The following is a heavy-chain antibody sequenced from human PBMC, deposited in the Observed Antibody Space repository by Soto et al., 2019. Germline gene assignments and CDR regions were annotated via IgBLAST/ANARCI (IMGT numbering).Heavy chain of an antibody. D-gene: IGHD2-2*01. CDR1: GSSLTNYC. J-gene: IGHJ6*02. V-gene: IGHV5-51*01. CDR2: ISPVESVT. Sequence: PGESLKISAQGSGSSLTNYCIGWVGQRPGKGLEWMVVISPVESVTRYSPSFQGQVTLSADKSISTAYLQWSSLNGSDTAMYYCARESRTGRRSYYYGMDVWGLGTTVTVSS. CDR3: ARESRTGRRSYYYGMDV.